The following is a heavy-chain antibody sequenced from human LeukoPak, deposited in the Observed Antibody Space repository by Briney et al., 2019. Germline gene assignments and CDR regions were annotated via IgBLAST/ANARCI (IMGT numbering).Heavy chain of an antibody. J-gene: IGHJ1*01. Sequence: SETLSLTCTVSGGSISSSSYYWGWIRQPPGKGLEWIGSIYYSGSTSYNPSLKSRVTISVDTSKIQFSLKLSSVTAADTAVYYCAKAPTPVVAATLFHHWGQGTLVTVS. V-gene: IGHV4-39*07. CDR1: GGSISSSSYY. CDR3: AKAPTPVVAATLFHH. D-gene: IGHD2-15*01. CDR2: IYYSGST.